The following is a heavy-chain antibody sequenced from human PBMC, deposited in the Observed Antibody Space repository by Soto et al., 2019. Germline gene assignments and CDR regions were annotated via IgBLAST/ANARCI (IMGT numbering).Heavy chain of an antibody. Sequence: PSETLSLTCTVSGGSLGSSAYYWGWIRQAPGKGLEWVGSVNYSGNTYYNPSLKSRVTISVDTSRNQLSLKLSSVTAADTAHYYCSRRAPEGFDPWGQGTLVTVSS. CDR1: GGSLGSSAYY. CDR3: SRRAPEGFDP. V-gene: IGHV4-39*01. CDR2: VNYSGNT. J-gene: IGHJ5*02.